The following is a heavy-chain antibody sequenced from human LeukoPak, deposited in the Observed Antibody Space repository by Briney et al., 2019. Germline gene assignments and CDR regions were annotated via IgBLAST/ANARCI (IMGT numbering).Heavy chain of an antibody. V-gene: IGHV3-23*01. Sequence: LSGGSLRLSCAASGFTFGSYAMSWVRQAPGKGLEWVSGISTSGGTTSYAESVKGRFTVSRDNPRNTLYMEMSSLRDEDTAVYYCAVMHRYYDGSGYWVQWGQGTLVTVSS. CDR3: AVMHRYYDGSGYWVQ. D-gene: IGHD3-22*01. J-gene: IGHJ4*02. CDR1: GFTFGSYA. CDR2: ISTSGGTT.